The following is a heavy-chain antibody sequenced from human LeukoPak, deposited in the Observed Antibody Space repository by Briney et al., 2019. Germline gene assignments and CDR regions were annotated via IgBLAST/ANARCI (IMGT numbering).Heavy chain of an antibody. CDR1: GYTFTSYD. J-gene: IGHJ4*02. Sequence: ASVKVSCKASGYTFTSYDFNWVRQATGQRPEWMGWMSPNSGDTGYAQKFQDRVTMTRNTSISTAYMELSSLRSDDTAVYYCARMVRGVYYDYWGQGTLVTVSS. CDR3: ARMVRGVYYDY. D-gene: IGHD3-10*01. V-gene: IGHV1-8*01. CDR2: MSPNSGDT.